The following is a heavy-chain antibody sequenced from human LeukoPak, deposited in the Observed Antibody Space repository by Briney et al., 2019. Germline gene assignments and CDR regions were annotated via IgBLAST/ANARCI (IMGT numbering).Heavy chain of an antibody. CDR3: AREKADRAFDY. Sequence: GRSLRLSCAASGFTFSSYGMHWVRQAPGKGLEWVAVIWYDGSNKYYADSVKGRFTISRDNSKNTLYLQMNSLRAEDTAVYYCAREKADRAFDYWGQGTLVTVSS. CDR1: GFTFSSYG. CDR2: IWYDGSNK. V-gene: IGHV3-33*01. D-gene: IGHD6-19*01. J-gene: IGHJ4*02.